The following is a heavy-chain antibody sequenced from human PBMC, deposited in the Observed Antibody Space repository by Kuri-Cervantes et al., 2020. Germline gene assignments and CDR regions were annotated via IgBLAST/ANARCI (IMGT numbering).Heavy chain of an antibody. CDR1: GFTFSSYG. CDR2: MSYDGSNN. D-gene: IGHD3-10*01. V-gene: IGHV3-30*18. J-gene: IGHJ6*02. Sequence: GESLKISCAASGFTFSSYGMHWVRQAPGKGLEWVAVMSYDGSNNYYADSVKGRFTISRDNSKNTLSLQMNSLRPEDTAVYYCAKDRRYYGSGSYWGMDVWGRGTTVTVSS. CDR3: AKDRRYYGSGSYWGMDV.